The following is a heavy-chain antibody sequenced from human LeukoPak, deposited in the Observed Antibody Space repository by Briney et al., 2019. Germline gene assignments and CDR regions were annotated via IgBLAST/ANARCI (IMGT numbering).Heavy chain of an antibody. D-gene: IGHD3-22*01. CDR1: GGTFSSYA. Sequence: ASVKVSCKASGGTFSSYAISWARQAPGQGLEWMGGIIPIFGTANYAQKFQGRVTITTDESTSTAYMELSSLRSEDTAVYYCATQRGDSSGYYGGYWGQGTLVTVSS. CDR2: IIPIFGTA. CDR3: ATQRGDSSGYYGGY. V-gene: IGHV1-69*05. J-gene: IGHJ4*02.